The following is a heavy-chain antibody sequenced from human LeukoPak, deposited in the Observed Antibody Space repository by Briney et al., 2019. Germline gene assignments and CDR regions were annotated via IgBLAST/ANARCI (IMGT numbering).Heavy chain of an antibody. J-gene: IGHJ4*02. CDR3: AKSSRVLRYFDWFPAGGYFDY. V-gene: IGHV3-30*02. CDR1: GFTFSNYG. CDR2: IRFDGTSK. D-gene: IGHD3-9*01. Sequence: PGGSLRLSCAASGFTFSNYGMHWVRQAPGKGLEWVAFIRFDGTSKFYADSVKGRFTISRDNSKNTLYLQMNSLRAEDTAVYYCAKSSRVLRYFDWFPAGGYFDYWGQGTLVTVSS.